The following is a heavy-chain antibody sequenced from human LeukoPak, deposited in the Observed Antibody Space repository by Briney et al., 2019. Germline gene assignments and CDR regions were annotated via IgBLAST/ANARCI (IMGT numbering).Heavy chain of an antibody. V-gene: IGHV3-23*01. D-gene: IGHD4/OR15-4a*01. CDR2: ISAGGDGT. J-gene: IGHJ5*02. Sequence: GGSLRLSCAASGFTFNSYALTWVRQAPGKGLEWVSGISAGGDGTFYADSVKGRFTISRDNSKNTLYLQMNSLGAEDTAVYYCTKTMMQPTAADHWGQGSLVTVSS. CDR3: TKTMMQPTAADH. CDR1: GFTFNSYA.